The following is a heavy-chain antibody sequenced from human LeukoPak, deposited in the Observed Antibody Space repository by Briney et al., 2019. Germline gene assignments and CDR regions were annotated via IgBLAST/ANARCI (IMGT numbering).Heavy chain of an antibody. CDR3: ARLMYSGSYYPDY. CDR1: GGSISSGGYS. J-gene: IGHJ4*02. Sequence: SETLSLTCAVSGGSISSGGYSWSWIRQPPGKGLEWIGYIYHSGSTYYNPSLKSRVTISVDRSKNQFSLKLSSVTAADTAVYYCARLMYSGSYYPDYWGRGTLVTVSS. V-gene: IGHV4-30-2*01. CDR2: IYHSGST. D-gene: IGHD1-26*01.